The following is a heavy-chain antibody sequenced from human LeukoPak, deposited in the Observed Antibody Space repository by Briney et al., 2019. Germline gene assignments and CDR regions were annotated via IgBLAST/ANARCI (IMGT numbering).Heavy chain of an antibody. V-gene: IGHV4-59*11. Sequence: SETLSLTCTVSGDSISSHCWNWIRQPPGKGLEWIGGVHYSGITYYNPSLKSRVAISVDTSKKQFSLILNSVTAADTAAYYCARDTYDYYFNPWGQGTLVTVSS. CDR3: ARDTYDYYFNP. D-gene: IGHD5-12*01. J-gene: IGHJ5*02. CDR1: GDSISSHC. CDR2: VHYSGIT.